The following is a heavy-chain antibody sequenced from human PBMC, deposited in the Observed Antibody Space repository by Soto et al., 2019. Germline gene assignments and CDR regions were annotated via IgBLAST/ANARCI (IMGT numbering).Heavy chain of an antibody. V-gene: IGHV4-34*01. Sequence: PSETLSLTCALYAGSFSGYYWSWIRQPPGKGLEWIGEINHSGSTNYNPSPKSRVTIPVATSKNQFSLKLSSLTAADTAVYYCARGPEYSSSSDYYYYGMDVWGQGTTVTVSS. D-gene: IGHD6-6*01. CDR1: AGSFSGYY. J-gene: IGHJ6*02. CDR3: ARGPEYSSSSDYYYYGMDV. CDR2: INHSGST.